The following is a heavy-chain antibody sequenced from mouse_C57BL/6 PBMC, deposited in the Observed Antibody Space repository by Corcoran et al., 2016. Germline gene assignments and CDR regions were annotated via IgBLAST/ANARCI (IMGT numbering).Heavy chain of an antibody. CDR3: YYGSSYG. V-gene: IGHV9-3*01. D-gene: IGHD1-1*01. CDR1: GYTFTTYG. Sequence: QIQLVQSGPELKKPGETVKISCKASGYTFTTYGMSWVKQAPGKGLKWMGWINTYSGVPTYADDFKGRFAFSLETSASTAYLQINNLKNEDTATYFCYYGSSYGWGQGTTLTVSS. J-gene: IGHJ2*01. CDR2: INTYSGVP.